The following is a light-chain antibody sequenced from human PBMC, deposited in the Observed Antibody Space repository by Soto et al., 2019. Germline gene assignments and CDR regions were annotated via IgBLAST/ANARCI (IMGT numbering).Light chain of an antibody. V-gene: IGLV1-47*01. CDR2: RNT. CDR3: AAWDDRLNGHWV. CDR1: SSNIGSKY. J-gene: IGLJ3*02. Sequence: QLVLTQPPSASGAPGQRVAISCSANSSNIGSKYVFWYQQLPRTAPKLLIYRNTQRPSGVPDRFSGSKSGTSASLAITGLRSEDEGDYYCAAWDDRLNGHWVFGGGTKLTVL.